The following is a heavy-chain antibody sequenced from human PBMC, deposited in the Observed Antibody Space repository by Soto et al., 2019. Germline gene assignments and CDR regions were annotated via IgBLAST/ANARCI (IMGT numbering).Heavy chain of an antibody. V-gene: IGHV4-31*03. CDR2: IYYSGST. CDR3: ARWPQLEPRFDY. Sequence: QVQLQESGPGLVKPSQTLSLTCTVSGGSISSGGYYWSWIRQHPGKGLEWIGYIYYSGSTYYNPSLKSRVTTSEDTSKTQLSLKLSSVTAADTAVYYCARWPQLEPRFDYWGQGTLVTVSS. D-gene: IGHD1-1*01. CDR1: GGSISSGGYY. J-gene: IGHJ4*02.